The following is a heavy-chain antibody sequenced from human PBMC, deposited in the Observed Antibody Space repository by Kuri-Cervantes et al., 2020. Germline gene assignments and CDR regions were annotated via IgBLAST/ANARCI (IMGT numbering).Heavy chain of an antibody. CDR3: AKVQVLRFLEWFSY. J-gene: IGHJ4*02. Sequence: ASGKISCKVSGYTLTELSMHWVRQAPGKGLEWMGGFDPEDGETIYAQKFQGRVTMTEDTSTDTAYMDLSSLRSEDTAVYYCAKVQVLRFLEWFSYWGQGTLVTVSS. V-gene: IGHV1-24*01. CDR2: FDPEDGET. CDR1: GYTLTELS. D-gene: IGHD3-3*01.